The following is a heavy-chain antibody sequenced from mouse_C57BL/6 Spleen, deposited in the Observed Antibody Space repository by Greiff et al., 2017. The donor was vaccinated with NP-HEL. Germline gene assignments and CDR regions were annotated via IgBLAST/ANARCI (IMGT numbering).Heavy chain of an antibody. CDR1: GYTFTSYW. J-gene: IGHJ4*01. Sequence: QVQLKQPGAELVRPGSSVKLSCKASGYTFTSYWMDWVKQRPGQGLEWIGNIYPSDSETHYNQKFKDKATLTVDKSSSTAYMQLSSLTSEDSAVYYCARVQDGAMDYWGQGTSVTVSS. CDR2: IYPSDSET. CDR3: ARVQDGAMDY. V-gene: IGHV1-61*01.